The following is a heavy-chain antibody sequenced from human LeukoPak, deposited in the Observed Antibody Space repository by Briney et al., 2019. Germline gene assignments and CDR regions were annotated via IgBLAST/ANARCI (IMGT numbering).Heavy chain of an antibody. V-gene: IGHV3-15*01. D-gene: IGHD3-10*01. CDR3: TTDLMVRGVIY. CDR1: GFTFSNAW. J-gene: IGHJ4*02. CDR2: IKSKTDGGTT. Sequence: GGSLRLSCAASGFTFSNAWTSWVRQAPGKGLEWVGRIKSKTDGGTTDYAAPVKGRFTISRDDSKNTLYLQMNSLKTEDTAVYYCTTDLMVRGVIYWGQGTLVTVSS.